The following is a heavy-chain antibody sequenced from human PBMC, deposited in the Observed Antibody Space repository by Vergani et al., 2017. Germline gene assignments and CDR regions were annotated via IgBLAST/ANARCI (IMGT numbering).Heavy chain of an antibody. Sequence: QVQLVQSGAEVKKPGASVKVSCKASGYTFTSYGISWVRQAPGQGLEWMGWISAYNGNTNYAQKLQGRVTMTTDTSTSTAYMELRSLRSDDTAVYYCARDLYYYDSSGYVWQDYWGQGTPVTVSS. CDR3: ARDLYYYDSSGYVWQDY. D-gene: IGHD3-22*01. CDR2: ISAYNGNT. CDR1: GYTFTSYG. J-gene: IGHJ4*02. V-gene: IGHV1-18*01.